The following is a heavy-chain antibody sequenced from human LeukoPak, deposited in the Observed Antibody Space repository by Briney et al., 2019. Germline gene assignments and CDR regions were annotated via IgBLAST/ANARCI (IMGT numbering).Heavy chain of an antibody. V-gene: IGHV3-23*01. J-gene: IGHJ3*02. D-gene: IGHD2-15*01. CDR2: ISGSGGST. Sequence: GGSLRLPCGASTFTFSSYGMSWVRQAPGKGLEWVSAISGSGGSTYYADSVKGRFTISRDNSKNSLYLQMNSLRAEDTAVYYCAKDGYCSAGSCFSANDAFDIWGQGTMVTVSS. CDR3: AKDGYCSAGSCFSANDAFDI. CDR1: TFTFSSYG.